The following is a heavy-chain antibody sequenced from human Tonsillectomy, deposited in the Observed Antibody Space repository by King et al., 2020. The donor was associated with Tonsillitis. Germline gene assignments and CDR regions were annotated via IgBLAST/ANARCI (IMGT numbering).Heavy chain of an antibody. D-gene: IGHD3-22*01. Sequence: LQLVQSGAEVKKPGSSVKVSCTASGGTFSSHAIAWVRQAPGQGLEWMGRIIPIIGIGNYAQKFQGRVAITADKSTSTVYMELSSLRSEDTAVYYCARGLYDSSGFTLGYWGQGTLVTVSS. J-gene: IGHJ4*02. CDR3: ARGLYDSSGFTLGY. CDR1: GGTFSSHA. V-gene: IGHV1-69*09. CDR2: IIPIIGIG.